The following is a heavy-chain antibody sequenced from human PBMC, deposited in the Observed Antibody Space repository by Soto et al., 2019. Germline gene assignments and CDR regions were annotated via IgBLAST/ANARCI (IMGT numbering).Heavy chain of an antibody. CDR3: ASLSGGRFFDTGDY. J-gene: IGHJ4*02. D-gene: IGHD3-9*01. CDR2: INHFGSP. CDR1: NGSFMGYY. Sequence: QVQLHQWGAGLLKPSEILSLTCAVYNGSFMGYYWTWVRQPPGKGLEWIGEINHFGSPNYNPSLKSRVARSIDTSKQQFSLRLNSLTAADTAVYYCASLSGGRFFDTGDYWGQGIQVTVSS. V-gene: IGHV4-34*01.